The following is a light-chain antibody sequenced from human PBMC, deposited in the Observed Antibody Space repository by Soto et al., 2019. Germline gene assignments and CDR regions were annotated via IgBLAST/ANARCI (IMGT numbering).Light chain of an antibody. CDR1: SSDVGGYNY. J-gene: IGLJ1*01. V-gene: IGLV2-14*03. CDR3: SSYTSSSTYV. Sequence: QSVLTQPASVSGSPGQSITISCTGTSSDVGGYNYVSWYQQHPGKAPKLMIYDATNRPSGVSNRFSGSKSGYTASLTISGLQAEDEADYYCSSYTSSSTYVFGTGTKVTV. CDR2: DAT.